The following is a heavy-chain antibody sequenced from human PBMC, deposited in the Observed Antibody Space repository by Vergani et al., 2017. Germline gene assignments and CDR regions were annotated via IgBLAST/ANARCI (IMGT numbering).Heavy chain of an antibody. Sequence: QVRLVESGGGVVQPGRSLRLSCAASGFSFTSYGMHWVRQPPGKGLEWVATISFDGNKKDYTEAVRGRFTISRDNSKSTLYLQLNSLRSDDTAVYYCAKGGPIFPYEMDIWGQGTTVTVSS. D-gene: IGHD3-9*01. CDR1: GFSFTSYG. CDR2: ISFDGNKK. V-gene: IGHV3-30*18. CDR3: AKGGPIFPYEMDI. J-gene: IGHJ6*02.